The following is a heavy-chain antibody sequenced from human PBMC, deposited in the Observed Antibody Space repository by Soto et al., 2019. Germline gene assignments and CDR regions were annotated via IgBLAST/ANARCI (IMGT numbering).Heavy chain of an antibody. CDR1: GFTFGDHG. Sequence: PGGSLRLSCAVSGFTFGDHGMSWVRQAPGKGLEWVGFIRSETPGGTIDYAASVKGRFVISRDDSKGIAYLHMNSLKTEDTATYFCAKDGYNYYEFWGRGTLVTVSS. CDR3: AKDGYNYYEF. V-gene: IGHV3-49*04. J-gene: IGHJ4*02. D-gene: IGHD5-12*01. CDR2: IRSETPGGTI.